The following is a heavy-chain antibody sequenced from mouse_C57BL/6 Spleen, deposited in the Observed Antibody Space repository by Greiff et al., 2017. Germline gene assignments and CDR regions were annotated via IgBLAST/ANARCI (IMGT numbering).Heavy chain of an antibody. J-gene: IGHJ4*01. CDR1: GYTFTGYW. Sequence: QVQLQQSGAELMKHGASVKLSCKATGYTFTGYWIEWVKQRPGHGLEWIGEILPGSGSTNYNEKFKGKATFTADTSSNTAYMQLSSLTTEDSAIYYCARLGTTVVATGHAMDYWGQGTSVTVSS. D-gene: IGHD1-1*01. V-gene: IGHV1-9*01. CDR3: ARLGTTVVATGHAMDY. CDR2: ILPGSGST.